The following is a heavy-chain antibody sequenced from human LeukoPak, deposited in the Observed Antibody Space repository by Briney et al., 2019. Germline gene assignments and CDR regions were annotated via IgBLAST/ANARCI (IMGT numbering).Heavy chain of an antibody. D-gene: IGHD3-10*01. J-gene: IGHJ4*02. V-gene: IGHV4-34*01. CDR2: INPSGGT. CDR1: GFTFSSYS. CDR3: ARRARFYGSGSYYSMSSSWSH. Sequence: GSLRLSCAASGFTFSSYSMNWVRQPPGKGLEWIGEINPSGGTNYNPSLKSRVTISVDTSKNQFSLKLSSGTAADTAVYYCARRARFYGSGSYYSMSSSWSHWGQGTLVTASS.